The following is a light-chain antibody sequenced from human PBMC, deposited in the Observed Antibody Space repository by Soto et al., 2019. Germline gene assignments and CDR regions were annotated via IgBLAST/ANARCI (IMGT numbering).Light chain of an antibody. J-gene: IGKJ2*01. CDR2: ASS. Sequence: DIQMTQSPSSLSASVGDRVTITCRASQNIDSYLNWYQQKPGEAPKFLIYASSTLQSGVPSRFRGSGSGTDFTLIISSLQPEDFATYYCQQSYSMPRTFGQGTKLEIK. CDR1: QNIDSY. V-gene: IGKV1-39*01. CDR3: QQSYSMPRT.